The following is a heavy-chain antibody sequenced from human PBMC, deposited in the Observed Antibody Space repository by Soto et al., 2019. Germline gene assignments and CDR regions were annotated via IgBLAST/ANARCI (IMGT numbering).Heavy chain of an antibody. J-gene: IGHJ5*02. D-gene: IGHD2-8*02. Sequence: EVQLVESGGGLVQPGGSLKLSCAASGFTFSGSAMHWVRQASGKGLEWVGRIRSKANSYATAYAASVKGRFTISRDDSKNTAYLQMNSLKTEDTAVYYCTRRVLDWSASNWLDPWGQGTLVTVSS. CDR3: TRRVLDWSASNWLDP. V-gene: IGHV3-73*02. CDR1: GFTFSGSA. CDR2: IRSKANSYAT.